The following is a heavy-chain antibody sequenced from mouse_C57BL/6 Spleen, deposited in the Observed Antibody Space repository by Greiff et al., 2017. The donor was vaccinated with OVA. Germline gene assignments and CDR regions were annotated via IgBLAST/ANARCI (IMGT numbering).Heavy chain of an antibody. J-gene: IGHJ4*01. V-gene: IGHV1-69*01. Sequence: VQLQQSGAELVLPGASVKLSCKASGYNFTSYWMHWVKQRPGQGLEWIGEIDPSDSYTKYTQKFKGKSTLTVDKSSSTAYMQLSSLTSEDSAVYYCARGHYYGSLYYAMDYWGQGTSVTVSS. CDR3: ARGHYYGSLYYAMDY. CDR2: IDPSDSYT. CDR1: GYNFTSYW. D-gene: IGHD1-1*01.